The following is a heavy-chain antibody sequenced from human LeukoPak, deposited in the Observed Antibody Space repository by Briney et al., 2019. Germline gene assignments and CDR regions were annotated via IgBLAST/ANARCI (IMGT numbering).Heavy chain of an antibody. D-gene: IGHD3-10*01. CDR3: ARAGASMRGAFDI. Sequence: GGSLRLSCAASGFTFSSYAMSWVRQAPGKGLEWVSAISGSGGSTYYADSVKGRFTISRDNSKNTLYLQMNSLRAEDTALYYCARAGASMRGAFDIWGQGTMVTVSS. CDR1: GFTFSSYA. J-gene: IGHJ3*02. CDR2: ISGSGGST. V-gene: IGHV3-23*01.